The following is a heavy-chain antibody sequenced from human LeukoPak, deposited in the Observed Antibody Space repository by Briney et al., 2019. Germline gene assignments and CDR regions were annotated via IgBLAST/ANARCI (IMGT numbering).Heavy chain of an antibody. V-gene: IGHV4-59*01. CDR3: ARAAYMTTVTRGGGIDY. CDR2: IYYSGST. J-gene: IGHJ4*02. Sequence: SETLSLTCTVSGGSISSYYWSWIRQPPGKGLEWIGYIYYSGSTNYNPSLKSRVTISVDTSKNQFSLKLSSVTAADTAVYYCARAAYMTTVTRGGGIDYWGQGTLVTVSS. D-gene: IGHD4-17*01. CDR1: GGSISSYY.